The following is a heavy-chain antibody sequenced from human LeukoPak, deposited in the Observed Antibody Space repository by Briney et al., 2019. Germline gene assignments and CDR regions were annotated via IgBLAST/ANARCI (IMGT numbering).Heavy chain of an antibody. CDR3: AKLNDNYYYYGMDV. Sequence: PGGSLRLSCAASGFTFSSYSMNWVRQAPGKGLEWVSLIRGSGDNTYYADSVKGRFTIARDNSKNTLHLQMNSLRAEDTAVYYCAKLNDNYYYYGMDVWGQGTTVTVSS. D-gene: IGHD1-1*01. V-gene: IGHV3-23*01. CDR2: IRGSGDNT. J-gene: IGHJ6*02. CDR1: GFTFSSYS.